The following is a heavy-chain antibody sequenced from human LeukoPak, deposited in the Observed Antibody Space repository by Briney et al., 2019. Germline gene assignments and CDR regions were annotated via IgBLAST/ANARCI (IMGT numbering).Heavy chain of an antibody. CDR3: ARTQWLGTNYFDY. V-gene: IGHV1-69*13. CDR1: GGTFSSYA. Sequence: GASVKVSCKASGGTFSSYAISWVRQSPGQGLEWMGGIIPIFGTANYAQKFQGRVTITADESTSTAYMELSSLRSEDTAVYYCARTQWLGTNYFDYWGQGTLVTVSS. D-gene: IGHD6-19*01. J-gene: IGHJ4*02. CDR2: IIPIFGTA.